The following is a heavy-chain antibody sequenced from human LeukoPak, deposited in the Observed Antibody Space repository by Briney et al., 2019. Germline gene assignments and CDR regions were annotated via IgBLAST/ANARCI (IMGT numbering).Heavy chain of an antibody. Sequence: GGSLRLSCAASGFSFSASAVHWVRQAPGKGLEWVSFITSTGSAIDYADSVKGRFAISRDNANNTRFLQMNSLRAEDTAFYYCARLIIYDGRDYWGQGTLVSVSS. CDR3: ARLIIYDGRDY. CDR2: ITSTGSAI. CDR1: GFSFSASA. D-gene: IGHD3-3*01. V-gene: IGHV3-48*01. J-gene: IGHJ4*02.